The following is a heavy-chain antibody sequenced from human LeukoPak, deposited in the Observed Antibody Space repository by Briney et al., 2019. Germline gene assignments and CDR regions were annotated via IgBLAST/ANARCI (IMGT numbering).Heavy chain of an antibody. Sequence: PGGSLRLSCAASGFTFSSYAMSWVRQAPGKGLEWVSAISGSGGSTYYADSVKGRFTTSRDNSKNTLYLQMNSLRAEDTAVYYSAKDVRYCSSTSCYTTVFDYWGQGTLVTVSS. D-gene: IGHD2-2*02. CDR1: GFTFSSYA. CDR3: AKDVRYCSSTSCYTTVFDY. CDR2: ISGSGGST. V-gene: IGHV3-23*01. J-gene: IGHJ4*02.